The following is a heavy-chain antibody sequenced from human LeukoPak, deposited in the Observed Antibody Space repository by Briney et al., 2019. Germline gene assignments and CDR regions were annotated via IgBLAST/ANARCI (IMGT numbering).Heavy chain of an antibody. CDR1: GNYW. V-gene: IGHV3-74*01. D-gene: IGHD6-19*01. CDR2: INSDGSWT. Sequence: GGSLRLSCAASGNYWMHWVRQAPGKGLVWVSHINSDGSWTSYADSVKGRFTISKDNAKNTVYLQMNSLRAEDTAVYYCAREIPYSSGAIDYWGQGTLVTVSS. J-gene: IGHJ4*02. CDR3: AREIPYSSGAIDY.